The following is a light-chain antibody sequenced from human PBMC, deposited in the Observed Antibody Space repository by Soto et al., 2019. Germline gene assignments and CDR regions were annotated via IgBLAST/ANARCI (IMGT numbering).Light chain of an antibody. CDR1: QSVSSY. Sequence: EIVLTQSPATLYLSPGERATLSCRASQSVSSYLAWYQKKPGQAPRLLIYDASNRATGIPARFSGSGSGTDFTLTISSLDPEDFAVYYCQQRSDWPSTFGEGTSVEIK. V-gene: IGKV3-11*01. J-gene: IGKJ4*01. CDR2: DAS. CDR3: QQRSDWPST.